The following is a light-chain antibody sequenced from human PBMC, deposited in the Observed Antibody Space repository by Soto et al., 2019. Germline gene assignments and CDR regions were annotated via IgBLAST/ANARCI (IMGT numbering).Light chain of an antibody. V-gene: IGKV3D-15*01. CDR2: DIS. J-gene: IGKJ5*01. CDR3: QQSYSTPIT. CDR1: QSVSSN. Sequence: ETLMTQSPATLSVSPGERATLSCRASQSVSSNLAWYQQKPGQPPRLLIYDISTRATGIPTRFSGSGSGTEFTLTISSLQSEDFATYYCQQSYSTPITFGQGTRLEIK.